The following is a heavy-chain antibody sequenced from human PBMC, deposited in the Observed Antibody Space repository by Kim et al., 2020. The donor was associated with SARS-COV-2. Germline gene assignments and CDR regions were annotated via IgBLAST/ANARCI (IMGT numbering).Heavy chain of an antibody. CDR3: AKGLWFGELSGANWFDP. CDR2: ISWNSGSI. CDR1: GFTFDDYA. J-gene: IGHJ5*02. D-gene: IGHD3-10*01. V-gene: IGHV3-9*01. Sequence: GGSLRLSCAASGFTFDDYAMHWVRQAPGKGLEWVSGISWNSGSIGYADSVKGRFTISRDNAKNSLYLQMNSLRAEDTALYYCAKGLWFGELSGANWFDPWGQGTLVTVSS.